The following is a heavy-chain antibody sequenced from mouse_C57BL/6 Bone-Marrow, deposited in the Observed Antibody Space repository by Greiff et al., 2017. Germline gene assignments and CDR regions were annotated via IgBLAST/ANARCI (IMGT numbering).Heavy chain of an antibody. V-gene: IGHV14-4*01. CDR1: GFNIKDDY. Sequence: VQLQQSGAELVRPGASVKLSCTASGFNIKDDYIHWVKQRPEQGLEWIGWIDPENGDTEYASKFQGKSTITSDTSSNTAYLQLSSLTSEDTAVYYFSSFDGNYFDFWGQGTPLTVAS. J-gene: IGHJ2*01. CDR3: SSFDGNYFDF. D-gene: IGHD2-3*01. CDR2: IDPENGDT.